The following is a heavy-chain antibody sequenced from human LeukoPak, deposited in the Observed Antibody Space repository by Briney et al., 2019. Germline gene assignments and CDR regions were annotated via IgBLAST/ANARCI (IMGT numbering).Heavy chain of an antibody. CDR1: GFTFNNHA. CDR2: ITGSAYST. Sequence: AGGSLSLSCAASGFTFNNHAMSWVRQAPGRGLEWVSAITGSAYSTYYADSVKGRFTISRDNSKNTLFLQMDSLRAEDTAIYYCVKDRYSSGYLFDYWGQGTLVTVSS. J-gene: IGHJ4*02. V-gene: IGHV3-23*01. CDR3: VKDRYSSGYLFDY. D-gene: IGHD3-22*01.